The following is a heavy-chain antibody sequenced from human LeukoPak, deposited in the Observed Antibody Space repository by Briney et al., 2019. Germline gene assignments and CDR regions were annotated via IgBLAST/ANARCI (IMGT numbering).Heavy chain of an antibody. V-gene: IGHV3-30-3*01. CDR1: GFTFSSYA. CDR2: ISYDGSNK. Sequence: GGSLRLSCAASGFTFSSYAMHWVRQAPGKGLEWVAVISYDGSNKYYADSVKGRFTISRDNSKNTLYLQMNSLRAEDTAVYYCARAGEELLYYGMDVWGQGTTVTVSS. CDR3: ARAGEELLYYGMDV. J-gene: IGHJ6*02. D-gene: IGHD1-26*01.